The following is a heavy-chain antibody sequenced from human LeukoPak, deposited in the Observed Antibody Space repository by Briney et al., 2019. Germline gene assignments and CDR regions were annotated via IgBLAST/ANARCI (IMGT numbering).Heavy chain of an antibody. CDR3: AKLVVVTAIDDY. J-gene: IGHJ4*02. CDR2: ISSSGSIT. CDR1: GFTFSSYE. D-gene: IGHD2-21*02. Sequence: PGGSLRLSCAASGFTFSSYEMNWVRQAPGKGLEGVSYISSSGSITYYADSVKGRFTISRDNSKNTLYLQMNSLRAEDTAVYYCAKLVVVTAIDDYWGQGTLVTVSS. V-gene: IGHV3-48*03.